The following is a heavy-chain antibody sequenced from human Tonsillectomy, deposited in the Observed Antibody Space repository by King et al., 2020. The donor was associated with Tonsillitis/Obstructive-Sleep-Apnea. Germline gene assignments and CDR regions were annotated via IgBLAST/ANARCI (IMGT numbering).Heavy chain of an antibody. J-gene: IGHJ2*01. CDR2: ITGSGGST. CDR1: GFTFSNYG. CDR3: AKGRGGTTSWYFDL. Sequence: VQLVESGGGLVQPGGSLTLSCAASGFTFSNYGMSWVRQAPGKGLEWVSAITGSGGSTYYADSVKGRFTISRDNSKSTLYLQMNSLRAEDTAVYYCAKGRGGTTSWYFDLWGRGTLVIVSS. D-gene: IGHD4-17*01. V-gene: IGHV3-23*04.